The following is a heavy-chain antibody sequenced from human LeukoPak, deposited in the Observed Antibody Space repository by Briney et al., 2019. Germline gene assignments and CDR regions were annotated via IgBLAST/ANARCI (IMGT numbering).Heavy chain of an antibody. CDR3: ARDIGNSGFNLDY. V-gene: IGHV3-33*01. CDR2: IWHDGGRK. J-gene: IGHJ4*02. D-gene: IGHD5-12*01. Sequence: GGSLRLSCVVSGFTFSTHGLHWVRQAPGKGLEWVSVIWHDGGRKEYADSVRGRFTISRDNSNLYLQMNSLRAKDTAIYYCARDIGNSGFNLDYWGQGTPVTVSS. CDR1: GFTFSTHG.